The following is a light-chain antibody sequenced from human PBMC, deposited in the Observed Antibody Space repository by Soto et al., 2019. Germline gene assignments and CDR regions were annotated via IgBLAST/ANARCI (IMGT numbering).Light chain of an antibody. CDR2: GES. CDR3: LHYGTSTRT. CDR1: QSVSSTY. J-gene: IGKJ1*01. Sequence: EIVLTQSPGTLPLSPGERDTLSCRASQSVSSTYLAWYQQKPGQSPRVLIYGESSRATGIPDRFSGSGSGTDFTLTVSRLEPEDFAVYYCLHYGTSTRTFGQGTRWIS. V-gene: IGKV3-20*01.